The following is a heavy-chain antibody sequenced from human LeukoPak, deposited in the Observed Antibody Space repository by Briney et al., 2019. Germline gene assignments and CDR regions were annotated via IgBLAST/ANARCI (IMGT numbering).Heavy chain of an antibody. CDR3: ARGDAYYDFWSGSTSGAFDI. CDR1: GGSISSHY. CDR2: IYYSGST. J-gene: IGHJ3*02. D-gene: IGHD3-3*01. V-gene: IGHV4-59*11. Sequence: SETLSLTCTVSGGSISSHYWSWIRQPPGKGLEWIGYIYYSGSTNYNPSLKSRVTISVDTSKNQFSLKLSSVTAADMAVYYCARGDAYYDFWSGSTSGAFDIWGQGTMVTVSS.